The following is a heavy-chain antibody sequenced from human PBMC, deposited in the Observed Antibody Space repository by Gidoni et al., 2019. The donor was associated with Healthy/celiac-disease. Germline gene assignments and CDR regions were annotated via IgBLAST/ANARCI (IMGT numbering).Heavy chain of an antibody. V-gene: IGHV3-21*01. CDR2: ISSSSSYI. D-gene: IGHD1-26*01. CDR1: GCTFSSYS. Sequence: EVQLVESGGGLVKPGGSLRRSCAASGCTFSSYSMNWVRQAPGKGLEWVSSISSSSSYIYYADSVKGRFTISRDNAKNSLYLQMNSLRAEDTAVYYCARAFLVGATRSLDYWGQGTLVTVSS. J-gene: IGHJ4*02. CDR3: ARAFLVGATRSLDY.